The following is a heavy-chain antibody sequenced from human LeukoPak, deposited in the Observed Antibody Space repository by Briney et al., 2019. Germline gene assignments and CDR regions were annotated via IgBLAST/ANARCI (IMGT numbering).Heavy chain of an antibody. V-gene: IGHV4-39*01. CDR2: IYYSGIT. J-gene: IGHJ5*02. CDR1: GGSISSSSYY. CDR3: ARPLPSRRGWFDP. D-gene: IGHD3-10*01. Sequence: SETLSLTCTVSGGSISSSSYYWGWIRQPPGTGQEWLGSIYYSGITYYNPSLKSRVTISVDTSKNQFSLKLSSVTAADTAVYYCARPLPSRRGWFDPWGQGTLVTVSS.